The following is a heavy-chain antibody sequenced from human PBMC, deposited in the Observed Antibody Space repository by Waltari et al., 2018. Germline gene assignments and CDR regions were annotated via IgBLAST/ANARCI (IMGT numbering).Heavy chain of an antibody. Sequence: EVQLVESGGGFVQPGGSLRLSCLGSGFTFGVFSMHWIRQAPGQGLEWVAYMSASRAAIYYAESVKGRFTISRDNAKNSLFLQMTNLGVEDTAVYYCATEPAPGAGINYWGQGILVTVSS. CDR1: GFTFGVFS. J-gene: IGHJ4*02. CDR2: MSASRAAI. CDR3: ATEPAPGAGINY. D-gene: IGHD6-19*01. V-gene: IGHV3-48*01.